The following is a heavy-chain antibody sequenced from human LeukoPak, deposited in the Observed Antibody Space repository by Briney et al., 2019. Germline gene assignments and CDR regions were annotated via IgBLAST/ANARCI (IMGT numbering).Heavy chain of an antibody. J-gene: IGHJ4*02. D-gene: IGHD3-22*01. CDR1: GFTFSSYT. CDR2: ISSSGTYI. CDR3: ARPQMNFYYDSSGYYGY. V-gene: IGHV3-21*01. Sequence: GGSLRLSCAASGFTFSSYTMNWVRQAPGKGLEWVSSISSSGTYIYYADSVKGRFTISRDNAKNSLYLQMNSLRAEDTAVYYCARPQMNFYYDSSGYYGYWGQGTLVTVSS.